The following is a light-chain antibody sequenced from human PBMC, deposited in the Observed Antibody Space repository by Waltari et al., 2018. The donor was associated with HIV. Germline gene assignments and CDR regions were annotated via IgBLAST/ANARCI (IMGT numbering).Light chain of an antibody. CDR1: QRLVYRNGNTY. Sequence: DVVMTQSPLSLPVTLGQPASISCRSSQRLVYRNGNTYLNWFQQRPGQSPRRLMYKVSSRDSGVPDRFSGSGSGSDFTLKISRVEAEDVGVYYCRQGTHWPYTFGQGTKLKIK. CDR3: RQGTHWPYT. V-gene: IGKV2-30*01. CDR2: KVS. J-gene: IGKJ2*01.